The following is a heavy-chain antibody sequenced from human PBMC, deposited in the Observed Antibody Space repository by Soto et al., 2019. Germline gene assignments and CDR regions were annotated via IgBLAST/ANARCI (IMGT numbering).Heavy chain of an antibody. Sequence: GASVKVSCKASGYTFASYGRSWVRQAPGQGLEWMGWISAYNGNTNYAQKFQGRVTITRDTSASTAYMELSSLRSEDTAVYYCARDPDILTGYHFDYWGQGTLLTVSS. CDR1: GYTFASYG. CDR2: ISAYNGNT. J-gene: IGHJ4*02. D-gene: IGHD3-9*01. CDR3: ARDPDILTGYHFDY. V-gene: IGHV1-18*01.